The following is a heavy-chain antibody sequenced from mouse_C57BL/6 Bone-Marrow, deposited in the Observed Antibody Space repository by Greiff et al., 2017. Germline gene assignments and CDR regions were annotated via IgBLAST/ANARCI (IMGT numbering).Heavy chain of an antibody. CDR2: IDPSDSYT. J-gene: IGHJ3*01. Sequence: VQLQQPGAELVMPGASVKLSCKASGYTFTSYWMHWVKQRPGQGLAWIGEIDPSDSYTNYNQKFKGKSTLTVDKSSSTAYMQLSSLTSEDSAFYYCARGDYDWFAYWGQGTLVTVSA. D-gene: IGHD2-4*01. CDR1: GYTFTSYW. V-gene: IGHV1-69*01. CDR3: ARGDYDWFAY.